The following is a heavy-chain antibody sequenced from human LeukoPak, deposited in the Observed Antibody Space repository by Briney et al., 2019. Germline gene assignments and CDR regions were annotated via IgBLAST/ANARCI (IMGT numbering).Heavy chain of an antibody. CDR3: ARVASKGGMDV. Sequence: SETPSLTCSVSGGSTGTYHWRSIPPPLGKGLEWIGHVHYTWNTKYNPSLTGRVSISLDRSKTQFSLSLTSVTAADTAVYYCARVASKGGMDVWGQGTTVTVSS. V-gene: IGHV4-59*01. CDR1: GGSTGTYH. D-gene: IGHD5/OR15-5a*01. CDR2: VHYTWNT. J-gene: IGHJ6*02.